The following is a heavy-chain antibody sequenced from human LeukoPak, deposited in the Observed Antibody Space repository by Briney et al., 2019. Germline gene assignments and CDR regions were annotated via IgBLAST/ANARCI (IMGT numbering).Heavy chain of an antibody. D-gene: IGHD6-6*01. Sequence: SQTLSLTCTVSGGSISRGDYYWSWIRQPPGRGLEWIGYIYYSGSTDYIPSLKSRVTISVDTSKNQFSLKLSSVTAADTAVYYCARDRSIAEDAFDIWGRGTMVTVSS. J-gene: IGHJ3*02. CDR2: IYYSGST. CDR3: ARDRSIAEDAFDI. V-gene: IGHV4-30-4*01. CDR1: GGSISRGDYY.